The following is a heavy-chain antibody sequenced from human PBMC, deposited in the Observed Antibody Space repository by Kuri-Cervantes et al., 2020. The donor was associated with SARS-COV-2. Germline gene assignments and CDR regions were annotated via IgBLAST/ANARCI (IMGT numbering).Heavy chain of an antibody. CDR2: INPNSGGT. Sequence: ASVKVSCKASGYTFTSYGISWVRQAPGQGLEWMGWINPNSGGTNYAQKFQGRVTMTRDTSISTAYMELSRLRSDDTAVYYCAGDPGSGYDYGFDYWGQGTLVTVSS. V-gene: IGHV1-2*02. D-gene: IGHD5-12*01. J-gene: IGHJ4*02. CDR3: AGDPGSGYDYGFDY. CDR1: GYTFTSYG.